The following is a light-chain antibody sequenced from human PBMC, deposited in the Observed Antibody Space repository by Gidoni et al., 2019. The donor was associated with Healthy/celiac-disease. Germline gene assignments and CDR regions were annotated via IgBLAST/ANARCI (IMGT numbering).Light chain of an antibody. CDR2: GAS. Sequence: EIVLTQSPGTMSLSPGERATLPCRARQSVSSSYLAWYQQTPGQALRLLIYGASSRSTGIPDRFSGSGSGTDFTLTISRLEPEDFAVYYCQQYGSSPSLTFGGGTKVEIK. V-gene: IGKV3-20*01. CDR3: QQYGSSPSLT. CDR1: QSVSSSY. J-gene: IGKJ4*01.